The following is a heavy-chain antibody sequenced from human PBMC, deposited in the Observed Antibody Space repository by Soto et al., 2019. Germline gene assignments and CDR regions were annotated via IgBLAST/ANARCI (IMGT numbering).Heavy chain of an antibody. CDR3: ARLPRAIRYFDWVFDF. D-gene: IGHD3-9*01. Sequence: SETLSLTCTVSGGSISSYYWSWIRQPPGKGLEWIGYIYSSGSTNYNPSLKSRVAISVDTSKNQFSLKLSSVTAADTAVYYCARLPRAIRYFDWVFDFWGQGTLVTVSS. CDR1: GGSISSYY. CDR2: IYSSGST. J-gene: IGHJ4*02. V-gene: IGHV4-59*01.